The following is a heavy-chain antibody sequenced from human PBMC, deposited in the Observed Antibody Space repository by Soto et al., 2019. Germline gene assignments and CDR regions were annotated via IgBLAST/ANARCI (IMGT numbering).Heavy chain of an antibody. V-gene: IGHV1-18*01. Sequence: ASVKVSCKASGYMFRIYGISWVRQAPGKGLEWMGWISTYNGNTKYGQKFQGRVTLTTETSTSTVYMDLRSLRFDDTAVYYCARAGGGSAMVRGVISEYYFDYWGQGTLVTVSS. CDR1: GYMFRIYG. CDR2: ISTYNGNT. D-gene: IGHD3-10*01. CDR3: ARAGGGSAMVRGVISEYYFDY. J-gene: IGHJ4*02.